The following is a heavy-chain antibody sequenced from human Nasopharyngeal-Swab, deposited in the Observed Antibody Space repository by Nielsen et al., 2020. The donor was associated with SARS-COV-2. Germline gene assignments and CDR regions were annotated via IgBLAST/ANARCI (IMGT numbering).Heavy chain of an antibody. V-gene: IGHV3-23*01. CDR2: ISGSGGST. CDR1: GFTFSNYA. CDR3: AKADVLLWFGELSLDY. D-gene: IGHD3-10*01. Sequence: GESLKISCAASGFTFSNYAMSWVRQAPGKGLEWVSAISGSGGSTYYADSVKGRFTISRDNSKNTLYLQMNSLRAEDTAVYYCAKADVLLWFGELSLDYWGQGTLVTVSS. J-gene: IGHJ4*02.